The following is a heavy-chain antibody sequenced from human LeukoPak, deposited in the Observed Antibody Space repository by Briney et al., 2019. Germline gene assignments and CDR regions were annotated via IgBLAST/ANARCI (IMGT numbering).Heavy chain of an antibody. CDR2: IDHSGNT. CDR3: ARSYDFRDAFDI. D-gene: IGHD3-3*01. Sequence: SETLSLTCTVSGGSINSNYWSWIRQPPGEGLEWIAYIDHSGNTNYNPSLKSRVTISVDTSKNQFSLKLSSVTAADTAVYYCARSYDFRDAFDIWGQGTMVTVSS. CDR1: GGSINSNY. J-gene: IGHJ3*02. V-gene: IGHV4-59*01.